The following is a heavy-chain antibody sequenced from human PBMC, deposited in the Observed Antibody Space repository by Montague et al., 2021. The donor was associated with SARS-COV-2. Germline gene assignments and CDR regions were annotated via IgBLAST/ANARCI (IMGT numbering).Heavy chain of an antibody. CDR3: ARTRDYDPLFDF. CDR2: IYYSGST. D-gene: IGHD4-17*01. Sequence: SETLSLTCTVSGGSISSNFWSWTRQPPGKGLEWIGYIYYSGSTNYNPSLKSRVTISVDTSKKQFSLQLSSVTAADTAVYYCARTRDYDPLFDFWGQGTLVTVSS. J-gene: IGHJ4*02. V-gene: IGHV4-59*01. CDR1: GGSISSNF.